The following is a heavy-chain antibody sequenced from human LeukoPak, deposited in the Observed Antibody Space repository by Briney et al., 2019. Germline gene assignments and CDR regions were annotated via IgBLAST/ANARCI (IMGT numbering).Heavy chain of an antibody. V-gene: IGHV3-9*01. CDR2: ISWNSGSI. J-gene: IGHJ3*02. CDR3: AKAKSFCYDSTLMLFDI. D-gene: IGHD3-22*01. CDR1: GFTFDDYA. Sequence: PGRSLRLSCAASGFTFDDYAMHWVRQAPGKGLEWVSGISWNSGSIGYADSVKGRFTISRDNAKNSLYLQMNSLRAEDTALYYCAKAKSFCYDSTLMLFDIWGQGTMVTVSS.